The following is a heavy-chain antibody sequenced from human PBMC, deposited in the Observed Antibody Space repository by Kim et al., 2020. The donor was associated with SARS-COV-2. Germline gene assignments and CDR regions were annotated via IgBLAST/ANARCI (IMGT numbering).Heavy chain of an antibody. CDR2: VSRDKDESIK. V-gene: IGHV3-30*04. CDR3: ARDFRWLVDY. CDR1: GFTFSDFV. D-gene: IGHD6-19*01. J-gene: IGHJ4*02. Sequence: GGSLRLSCAASGFTFSDFVMHWVRQAPGKGLEWVAVVSRDKDESIKAYADSVRGRFTISRDNSKNTLYLQMNSLGFDDTAVYYCARDFRWLVDYWGQGTLVTVSS.